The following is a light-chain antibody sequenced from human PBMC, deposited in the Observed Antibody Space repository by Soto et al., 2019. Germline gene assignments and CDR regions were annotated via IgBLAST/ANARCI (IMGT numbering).Light chain of an antibody. CDR2: GTS. J-gene: IGKJ1*01. Sequence: EIVLTQSPGTLSLSPGDRATLACRASQSVGSRYLAWYQQTPGQAPRLLIYGTSHRATGIPDRFSGSGSGTDFTLTINRLEPEDFAVYYCQQYGSSWTFGQGTKV. CDR1: QSVGSRY. CDR3: QQYGSSWT. V-gene: IGKV3-20*01.